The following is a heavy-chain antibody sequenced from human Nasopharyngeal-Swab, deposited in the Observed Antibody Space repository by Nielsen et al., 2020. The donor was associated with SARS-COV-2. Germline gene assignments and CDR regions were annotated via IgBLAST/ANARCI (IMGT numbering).Heavy chain of an antibody. CDR2: IFPTGTT. Sequence: SETLSLTCDVSGYSVRGDSWWGWVRQSPGKGLEWIGEIFPTGTTNYHPTLKGRVTISIDKSRNQFSLELTSVTAADTAVYYCARPFAYSLDDWGRGTTVTVSS. CDR3: ARPFAYSLDD. J-gene: IGHJ6*03. D-gene: IGHD3-10*01. CDR1: GYSVRGDSW. V-gene: IGHV4-4*02.